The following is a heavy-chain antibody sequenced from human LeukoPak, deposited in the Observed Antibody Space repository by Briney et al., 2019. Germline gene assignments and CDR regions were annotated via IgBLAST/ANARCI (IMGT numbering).Heavy chain of an antibody. CDR3: ARGAEAETSPLDF. J-gene: IGHJ4*02. CDR2: INPKSGAA. V-gene: IGHV1-2*02. Sequence: GASVTVSCKASGYIFSDYYMHWVRQAPGQGLEWLGWINPKSGAADYAQQFRGRVTMTRDTSINTDYMEMKRVTSDDTAVYYCARGAEAETSPLDFWGQGTLVTVSS. D-gene: IGHD6-13*01. CDR1: GYIFSDYY.